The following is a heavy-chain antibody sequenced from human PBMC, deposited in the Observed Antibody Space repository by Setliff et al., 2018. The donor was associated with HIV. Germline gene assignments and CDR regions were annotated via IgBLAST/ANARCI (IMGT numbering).Heavy chain of an antibody. CDR2: IYYSGST. V-gene: IGHV4-31*03. D-gene: IGHD4-17*01. CDR1: GGSISSGGYY. Sequence: SETLSLTCTVSGGSISSGGYYWSWIRQHPGKGPEWIGYIYYSGSTYYNPSLKSRVTISVDTSKNQFSLKLSSVTAADTAVYYCARDYGDTPSYYYYYGMDVWGQGTTVTVSS. CDR3: ARDYGDTPSYYYYYGMDV. J-gene: IGHJ6*02.